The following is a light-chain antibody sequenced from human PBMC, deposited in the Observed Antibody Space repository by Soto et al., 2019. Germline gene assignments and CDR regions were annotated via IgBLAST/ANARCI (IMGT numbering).Light chain of an antibody. CDR3: MQGLQLPWT. CDR1: QSLLHRNGHNY. J-gene: IGKJ1*01. CDR2: LGS. Sequence: DIVMTQSPLSLPVTPGESASIPCRSSQSLLHRNGHNYLNWYLQTPGQSPKLLIYLGSSRASGVPDRFSGSRSGTDFTLNISRVEAEDVGVYYCMQGLQLPWTFGQGTKVEI. V-gene: IGKV2-28*01.